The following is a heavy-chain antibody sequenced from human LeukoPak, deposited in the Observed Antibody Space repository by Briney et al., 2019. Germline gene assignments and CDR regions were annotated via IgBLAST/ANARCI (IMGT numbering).Heavy chain of an antibody. CDR1: GFTFSSYG. CDR3: AKEKSVRSSGYSYGPGAY. V-gene: IGHV3-33*06. J-gene: IGHJ4*02. D-gene: IGHD5-18*01. Sequence: GRSLRLSCAASGFTFSSYGMHWVRQAPGKGLEWVAVIWYDGSNKHYADSVKGRFTISRDNSKNTLYLQMNSLRAEDTAVYYCAKEKSVRSSGYSYGPGAYWGQGTLVTVSS. CDR2: IWYDGSNK.